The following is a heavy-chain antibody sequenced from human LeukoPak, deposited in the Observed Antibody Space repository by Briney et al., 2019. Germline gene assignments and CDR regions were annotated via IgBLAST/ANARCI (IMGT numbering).Heavy chain of an antibody. J-gene: IGHJ4*02. CDR3: ASERGSYLIGYYFDY. D-gene: IGHD1-26*01. CDR1: GLTFSSYS. CDR2: ISSSSSYI. Sequence: GGSLRLSCAASGLTFSSYSMNWVRQAPGKGLEWVSSISSSSSYIYYADSVKGRFTISRDNAKNSLYLQMNSLRAEDTAVYYCASERGSYLIGYYFDYWGQGTLVTVSS. V-gene: IGHV3-21*01.